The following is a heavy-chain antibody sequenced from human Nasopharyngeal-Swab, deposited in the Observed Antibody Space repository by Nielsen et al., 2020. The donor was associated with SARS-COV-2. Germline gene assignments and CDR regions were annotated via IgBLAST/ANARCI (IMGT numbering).Heavy chain of an antibody. D-gene: IGHD5-18*01. CDR2: IKQDGSEK. CDR1: GFTFSSYW. Sequence: GGSLRLSCAASGFTFSSYWMSWVRQAPGKGLEWVANIKQDGSEKYYVDSVKGRFTISRDNAKNSLYLQMNSLRAEDTALYYCAKLGGDEDTAMVSYWGQGTLVTVSS. J-gene: IGHJ4*02. V-gene: IGHV3-7*03. CDR3: AKLGGDEDTAMVSY.